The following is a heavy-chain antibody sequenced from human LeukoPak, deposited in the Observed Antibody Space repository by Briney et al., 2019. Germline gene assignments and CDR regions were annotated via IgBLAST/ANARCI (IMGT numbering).Heavy chain of an antibody. CDR1: GYTFTSYG. J-gene: IGHJ4*02. CDR2: ISAYNGNT. V-gene: IGHV1-18*01. D-gene: IGHD1-26*01. Sequence: ASVKVSCKASGYTFTSYGISWVRQATGQGLEWMGWISAYNGNTNYAQKFQGRVTLTRDTSITTSYVDLGRLGSDDTAVYYCARESGSYQYDNWGQGTLITVSS. CDR3: ARESGSYQYDN.